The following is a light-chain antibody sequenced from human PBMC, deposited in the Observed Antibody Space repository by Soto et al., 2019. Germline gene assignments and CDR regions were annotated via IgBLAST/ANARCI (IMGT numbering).Light chain of an antibody. Sequence: QSALTQPASVSGSPGQSITISCTGTSSDVGYYNYVSWYQQHPGNAPKLIIYEVSNRPSGVSNRFSGSKSGNTASLTISGLQAEDEAEYYCGSYATSFTLYVFGTGTTLTVL. CDR3: GSYATSFTLYV. CDR2: EVS. CDR1: SSDVGYYNY. J-gene: IGLJ1*01. V-gene: IGLV2-14*01.